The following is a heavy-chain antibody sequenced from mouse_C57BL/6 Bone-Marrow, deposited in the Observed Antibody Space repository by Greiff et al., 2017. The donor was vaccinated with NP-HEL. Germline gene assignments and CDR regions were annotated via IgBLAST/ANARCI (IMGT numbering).Heavy chain of an antibody. J-gene: IGHJ1*03. D-gene: IGHD2-1*01. CDR3: ALYGNYWYFDV. CDR2: IHPNSGST. CDR1: GYTFTSYW. Sequence: HVQLQQPGAELVKPGASVKLSCKASGYTFTSYWMHWVKQRPGQGLEWIGMIHPNSGSTNYNEKFKSKATLTVDKSSSTAYMQLSSLTSEDSAVYYCALYGNYWYFDVWGTGTTVTVSS. V-gene: IGHV1-64*01.